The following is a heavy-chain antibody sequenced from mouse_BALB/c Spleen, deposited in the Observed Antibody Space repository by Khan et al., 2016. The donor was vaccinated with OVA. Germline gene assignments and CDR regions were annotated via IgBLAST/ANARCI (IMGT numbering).Heavy chain of an antibody. CDR1: GYTFTSYD. CDR3: ARGGLGLQTWFAY. J-gene: IGHJ3*01. CDR2: INPYTDYP. Sequence: EVQLQQSGPELVKPGASVKMSCKASGYTFTSYDMYWVKQKPGQGLEWIGYINPYTDYPKFNEEFKGKATLTSDKSSSTAYMELSILTSEDSAVYYWARGGLGLQTWFAYWGQGTLVTVSA. D-gene: IGHD3-1*01. V-gene: IGHV1S136*01.